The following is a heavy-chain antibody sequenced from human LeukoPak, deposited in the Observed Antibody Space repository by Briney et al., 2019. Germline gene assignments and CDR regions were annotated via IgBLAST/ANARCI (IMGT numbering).Heavy chain of an antibody. D-gene: IGHD3-22*01. V-gene: IGHV4-34*01. J-gene: IGHJ4*02. CDR3: ARDFYDSSGYYPLYFDY. CDR1: GGSFSGYY. CDR2: INHSGST. Sequence: SETLSLTCAVYGGSFSGYYWSWIRQPPGKGLERIGEINHSGSTNYNPSLKSRVTISVDTSKNQFSLKLSSVTAADTAVYYCARDFYDSSGYYPLYFDYWGQGTLVTVSS.